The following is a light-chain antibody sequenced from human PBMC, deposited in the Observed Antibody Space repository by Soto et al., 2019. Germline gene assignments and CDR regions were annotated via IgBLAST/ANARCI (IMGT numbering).Light chain of an antibody. V-gene: IGLV2-11*01. J-gene: IGLJ2*01. CDR3: FSYAGRFVV. CDR2: DVS. Sequence: QSVLTQPRSVSGSPGQSVTISCTGTSSDVGGYTYVSWYQQHPGKAPKLMIYDVSKRPSGVPDRFSGSKSGNTASLTISGLQAEDEADYYCFSYAGRFVVFGGGTKLTVL. CDR1: SSDVGGYTY.